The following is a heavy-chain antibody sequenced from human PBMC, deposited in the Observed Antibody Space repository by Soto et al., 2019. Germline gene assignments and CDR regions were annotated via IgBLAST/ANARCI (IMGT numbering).Heavy chain of an antibody. CDR1: GFTFNSYG. V-gene: IGHV3-48*02. CDR2: MSGSSTT. J-gene: IGHJ4*02. CDR3: ARDPDPDYYDNSGLDY. Sequence: PGGSLRLSCAASGFTFNSYGMNWVRQAPGKGLEWVSYMSGSSTTHCADSVKGRFTISRDNAKNSLYLQMNSLRDEDTAVYYCARDPDPDYYDNSGLDYWGQGTLVTV. D-gene: IGHD3-22*01.